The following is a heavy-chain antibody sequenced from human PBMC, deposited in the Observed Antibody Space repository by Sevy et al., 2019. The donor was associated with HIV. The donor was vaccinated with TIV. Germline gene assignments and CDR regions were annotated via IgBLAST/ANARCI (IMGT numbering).Heavy chain of an antibody. V-gene: IGHV3-30*18. D-gene: IGHD3-10*01. Sequence: GGSLRLSCAASGFSFSSYGMHWVCQAPGKGLESVALISYDGSNKYYADSVKGQFTISRDNSKNTMYLQMNSLRAKDSAVDYYAKDALSWGLLGFGDAFDFWGQGTMVTVSS. J-gene: IGHJ3*01. CDR1: GFSFSSYG. CDR3: AKDALSWGLLGFGDAFDF. CDR2: ISYDGSNK.